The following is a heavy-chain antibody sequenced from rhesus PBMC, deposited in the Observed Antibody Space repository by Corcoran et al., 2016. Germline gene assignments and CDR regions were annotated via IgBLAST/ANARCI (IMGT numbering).Heavy chain of an antibody. CDR3: TTEGSRDPEYFEF. V-gene: IGHV3S22*01. CDR1: GFTFSNHY. J-gene: IGHJ1*01. D-gene: IGHD4-29*01. Sequence: EMQLVESGGGLVQPGGSLRLSCAAPGFTFSNHYIGVFPQAPGRGPEGVGFIRNKANGGKAEYAASVKGRFTSSSDDSKNVTDRQMNSLKTEDTAVYYCTTEGSRDPEYFEFWGQGALVTFSS. CDR2: IRNKANGGKA.